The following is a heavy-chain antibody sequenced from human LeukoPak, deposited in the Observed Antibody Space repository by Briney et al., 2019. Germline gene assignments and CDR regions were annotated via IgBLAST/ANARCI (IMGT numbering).Heavy chain of an antibody. CDR1: GGSISGSDW. D-gene: IGHD4-23*01. Sequence: SSETLSLTCAVSGGSISGSDWWSWVRQPPGKGLEWIGEIYHSGSTNYNPSLKSRVTISVDKSKNQFSLKLSSVTAADTAVYYCARNGGNSDFDYWGQGTLVTVSS. V-gene: IGHV4-4*02. CDR2: IYHSGST. CDR3: ARNGGNSDFDY. J-gene: IGHJ4*02.